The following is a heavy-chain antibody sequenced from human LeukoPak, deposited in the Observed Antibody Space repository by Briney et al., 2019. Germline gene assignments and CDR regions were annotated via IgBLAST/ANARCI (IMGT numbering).Heavy chain of an antibody. Sequence: GRSLRLSCAASGLTFTTYGMHWVRQAPGKGLEWVATIFYDGTTKYYTDSVKGRFTISRDNSKSTLYLQMNSLSDDDTAVYYCATDGPPEEVVGATFDYWGQGTLVTVSS. CDR2: IFYDGTTK. V-gene: IGHV3-33*03. D-gene: IGHD2-15*01. CDR1: GLTFTTYG. CDR3: ATDGPPEEVVGATFDY. J-gene: IGHJ4*02.